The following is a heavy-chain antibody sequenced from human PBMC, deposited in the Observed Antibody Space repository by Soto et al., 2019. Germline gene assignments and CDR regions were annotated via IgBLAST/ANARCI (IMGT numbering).Heavy chain of an antibody. D-gene: IGHD4-4*01. CDR3: AKDNDSNYFDY. J-gene: IGHJ4*02. CDR1: GFTFSSYG. Sequence: PGGSLRLSCAASGFTFSSYGMHWVRQAPGKGLEWVAVISYDGSNKYYADSVKGRFTISRDNSKNTLYLQMNSLRAEDTAVYYCAKDNDSNYFDYWGQGTLVTISS. CDR2: ISYDGSNK. V-gene: IGHV3-30*18.